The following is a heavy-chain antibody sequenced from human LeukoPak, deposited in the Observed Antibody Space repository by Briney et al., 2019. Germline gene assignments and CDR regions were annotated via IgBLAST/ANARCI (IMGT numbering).Heavy chain of an antibody. V-gene: IGHV3-69-1*01. CDR1: GFTFSDYY. CDR2: ISSSNTM. J-gene: IGHJ6*03. Sequence: GGSLRLSCAASGFTFSDYYMNWTRQAPGKGLEWVSYISSSNTMYYADSVKGRFTISRDNAKNSLYLQMNSLRAEDTAVYYCAKSSGWNYYYYYMDVWGKGTTVIASS. D-gene: IGHD6-19*01. CDR3: AKSSGWNYYYYYMDV.